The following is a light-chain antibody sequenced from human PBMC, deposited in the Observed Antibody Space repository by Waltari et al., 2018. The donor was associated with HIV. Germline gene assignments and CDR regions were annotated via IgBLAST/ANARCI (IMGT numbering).Light chain of an antibody. Sequence: DILLTQSPSFLSASVGDRVTISCRANPGIRKYVAWYQQRPGRAPKLLIFSASILQEGVPSRFSASGSGTQFTLTINTLQPEDFATYYCQQQNTYPLTFGPGT. CDR2: SAS. J-gene: IGKJ3*01. CDR1: PGIRKY. V-gene: IGKV1-9*01. CDR3: QQQNTYPLT.